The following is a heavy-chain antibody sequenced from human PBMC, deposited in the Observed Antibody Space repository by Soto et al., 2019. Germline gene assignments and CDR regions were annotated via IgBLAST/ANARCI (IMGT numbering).Heavy chain of an antibody. CDR1: GFTFSNYV. CDR2: VSGSGIST. D-gene: IGHD6-19*01. CDR3: ARNGWPFDY. V-gene: IGHV3-23*01. Sequence: GGSLRLSCTASGFTFSNYVMIWVRQAPGRGLEWVSAVSGSGISTSYADSVKGRFTISRDNAKNTLYLQMNSLRAEDTAVYYCARNGWPFDYWGQGTLVTVSS. J-gene: IGHJ4*02.